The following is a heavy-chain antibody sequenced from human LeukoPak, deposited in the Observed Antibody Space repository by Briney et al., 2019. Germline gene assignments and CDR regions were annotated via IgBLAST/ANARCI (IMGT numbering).Heavy chain of an antibody. Sequence: GASVKVSCKASGYTFTSYAMHWVRQAPGQRLEWMGWINAGNGNTKYSQKFQGRVTITRDTSASTAYMELSSLRSEDTAVYCCAGESEDYYDSSGYYGPVAFDIWGQGTMVTVSS. CDR3: AGESEDYYDSSGYYGPVAFDI. V-gene: IGHV1-3*01. CDR2: INAGNGNT. D-gene: IGHD3-22*01. J-gene: IGHJ3*02. CDR1: GYTFTSYA.